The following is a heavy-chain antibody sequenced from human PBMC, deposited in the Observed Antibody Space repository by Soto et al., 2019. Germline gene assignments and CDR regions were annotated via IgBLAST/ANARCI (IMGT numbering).Heavy chain of an antibody. J-gene: IGHJ6*02. Sequence: ASVKVSCKASGYTFTSYAMHWVRQAPGQRLEWMGWINAGNGNTKYSQKFQGRVTITRDTSASTAYMELSSLRSEDTAVYYCASGGDGPSYYYYYGMDVWGQGTTVTVSS. CDR3: ASGGDGPSYYYYYGMDV. V-gene: IGHV1-3*01. D-gene: IGHD2-21*02. CDR1: GYTFTSYA. CDR2: INAGNGNT.